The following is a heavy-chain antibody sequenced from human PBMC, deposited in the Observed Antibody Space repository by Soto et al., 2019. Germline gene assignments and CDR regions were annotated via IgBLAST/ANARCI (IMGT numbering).Heavy chain of an antibody. J-gene: IGHJ3*02. D-gene: IGHD6-13*01. CDR1: GFTFSSYA. Sequence: GGSLRLSCAASGFTFSSYAMSWVRQAPGKGLEWVSAISGSGGSTYYADSVKGRFTISRDNSKNTLYLQMNSLRAEDTAVYYCAKDLPYLEQQLVLDAFDIWGQGTMVT. V-gene: IGHV3-23*01. CDR2: ISGSGGST. CDR3: AKDLPYLEQQLVLDAFDI.